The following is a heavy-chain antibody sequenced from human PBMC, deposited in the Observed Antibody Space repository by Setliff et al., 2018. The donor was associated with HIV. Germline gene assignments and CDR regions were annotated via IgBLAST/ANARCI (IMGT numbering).Heavy chain of an antibody. V-gene: IGHV3-7*01. J-gene: IGHJ6*03. CDR1: GFTFSSYW. CDR3: ARDQWVGATADYYYYMDV. D-gene: IGHD1-26*01. Sequence: GGSLRLSCAASGFTFSSYWMSWVRQAPGKGLEWVANIKQDGSEKYYVDSVKGRFTISRDNAKNSLYLQMNSLRAEDTAVYYCARDQWVGATADYYYYMDVWGKGTTVTVSS. CDR2: IKQDGSEK.